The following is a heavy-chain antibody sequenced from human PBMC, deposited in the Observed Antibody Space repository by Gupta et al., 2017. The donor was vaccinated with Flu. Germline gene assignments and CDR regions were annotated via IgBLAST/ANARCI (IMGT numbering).Heavy chain of an antibody. D-gene: IGHD3-22*01. CDR3: ARPWDSNDAFDI. CDR1: GGSISSSSYY. J-gene: IGHJ3*02. Sequence: QLQLQESGPGLVKPSETLSLTCTVSGGSISSSSYYWGWIRQPPGKGLEWIGSIYYSGSTYYNPSLKSRVTISVDTSKNQFSLKLSSVTAADTAVYYCARPWDSNDAFDIWGQGTMVTVSS. CDR2: IYYSGST. V-gene: IGHV4-39*01.